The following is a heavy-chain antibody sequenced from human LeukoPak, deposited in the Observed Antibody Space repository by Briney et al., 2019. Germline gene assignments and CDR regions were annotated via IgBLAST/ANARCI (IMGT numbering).Heavy chain of an antibody. CDR1: GFTVSSNY. CDR2: IDSSGYTI. D-gene: IGHD3-10*01. J-gene: IGHJ4*02. Sequence: SGGSLRLSCAASGFTVSSNYMSWVRQAPGKGLEWVSYIDSSGYTIYYADSVKGRFTISRDNAKNSLFLQMNSLRAEDTAVYYCARDRQYASGSPIDFWGQGTLVTVSS. CDR3: ARDRQYASGSPIDF. V-gene: IGHV3-11*01.